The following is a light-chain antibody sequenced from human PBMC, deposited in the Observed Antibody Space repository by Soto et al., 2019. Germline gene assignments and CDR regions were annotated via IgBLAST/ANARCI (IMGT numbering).Light chain of an antibody. CDR1: QSVGSNY. CDR2: GAS. V-gene: IGKV3-20*01. Sequence: EIVLTQSPGTLSLSPGERATLSCRASQSVGSNYLAWYQQKPGQAPRILIFGASSRATGIPDRFSGSGSGTDFTLTISRLEPEDFAVFYCHQCDSSPWTFGQGTKVDIK. CDR3: HQCDSSPWT. J-gene: IGKJ1*01.